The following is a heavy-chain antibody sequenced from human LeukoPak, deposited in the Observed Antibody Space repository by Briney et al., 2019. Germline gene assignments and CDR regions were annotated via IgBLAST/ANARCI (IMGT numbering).Heavy chain of an antibody. CDR1: GFTFSRYG. D-gene: IGHD3-10*01. CDR2: ISDSAGDK. V-gene: IGHV3-30*02. CDR3: ARDGGSESYAFDS. Sequence: PGGSLRLSCAASGFTFSRYGFHWVRQAPGKGLEWVAFISDSAGDKWYADSVEGRLTISRDKSKNTVNLQMSSLRVEDTALYYCARDGGSESYAFDSWGQGTQVTVSS. J-gene: IGHJ4*02.